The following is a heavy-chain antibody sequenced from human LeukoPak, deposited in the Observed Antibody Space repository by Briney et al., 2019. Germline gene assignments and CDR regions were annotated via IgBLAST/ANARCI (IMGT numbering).Heavy chain of an antibody. V-gene: IGHV3-74*01. D-gene: IGHD3-22*01. Sequence: GGTLRLSCAASGFTFSTYWMHWVRHAPGKGLVWVALISDGSSTIYADSVKGRFTVSRDDSKNTLFLQMNSLRAEDTAVYYCAKDPPRSYYDTSGYYYWGQGTLVTVSS. CDR3: AKDPPRSYYDTSGYYY. CDR1: GFTFSTYW. CDR2: ISDGSST. J-gene: IGHJ4*02.